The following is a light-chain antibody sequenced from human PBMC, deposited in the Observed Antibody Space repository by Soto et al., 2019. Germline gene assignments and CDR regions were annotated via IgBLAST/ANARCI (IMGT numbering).Light chain of an antibody. CDR1: SSDVGGYDY. CDR2: DVN. V-gene: IGLV2-14*03. Sequence: SELPRAGSVSRSPGQSIDITCNGTSSDVGGYDYVSWYQQLPGKAPKLMIYDVNNRPSGVSNRFSGSKSGNTASLTISGLQAEDEADYYCSSYTSRSTHVFGTGTKVTVL. J-gene: IGLJ1*01. CDR3: SSYTSRSTHV.